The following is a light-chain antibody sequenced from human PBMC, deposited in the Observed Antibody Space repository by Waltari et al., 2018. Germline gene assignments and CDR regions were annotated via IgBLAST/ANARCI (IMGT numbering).Light chain of an antibody. CDR3: QQYNNWPPLT. CDR1: QSVSSN. Sequence: EIVMTQTPATLSVSPGERATLSCRASQSVSSNLAWYQQKPGQAPRLLSYVATTRDTGIPDRFSGSGSGTEFTLTISSLQSEDFAFYYCQQYNNWPPLTFGGGTKVEIK. J-gene: IGKJ4*01. V-gene: IGKV3-15*01. CDR2: VAT.